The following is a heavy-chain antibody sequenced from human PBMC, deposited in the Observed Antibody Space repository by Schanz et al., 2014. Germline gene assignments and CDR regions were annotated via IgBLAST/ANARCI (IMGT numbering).Heavy chain of an antibody. J-gene: IGHJ5*02. D-gene: IGHD3-16*01. CDR1: GGSISSGESY. CDR2: VYFSGTT. Sequence: QLQLQESGPGLVKPSETLSLPCTVSGGSISSGESYWGWIRQSPEEGLQYIGSVYFSGTTAYSPSLKGRVTISVDTSKNQFSLMLTSVTAADTAVYFCARHGGYYDVLNSFDIWGQGTLVTVSS. CDR3: ARHGGYYDVLNSFDI. V-gene: IGHV4-39*01.